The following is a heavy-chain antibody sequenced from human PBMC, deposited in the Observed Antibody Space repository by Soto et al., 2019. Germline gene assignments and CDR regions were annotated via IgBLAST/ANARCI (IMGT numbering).Heavy chain of an antibody. V-gene: IGHV1-2*02. D-gene: IGHD3-22*01. CDR3: ARYYDSSGNDAFDI. CDR1: GDTFTGYY. CDR2: INPNSGGT. J-gene: IGHJ3*02. Sequence: QVQLVQSGAEVKKPGASVKVSCKASGDTFTGYYLHWVRQAPGQGLEWMGWINPNSGGTNYAQKFQGRVTMTRDTSISTAYMELSRLRSDDTAVYYCARYYDSSGNDAFDIWGQGTMVTVSS.